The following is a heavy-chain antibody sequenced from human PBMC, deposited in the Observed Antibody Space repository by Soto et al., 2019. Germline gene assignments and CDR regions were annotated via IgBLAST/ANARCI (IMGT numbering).Heavy chain of an antibody. J-gene: IGHJ4*02. CDR3: ARDKRDLRFLEWSYYFDY. CDR1: GFTFSSYA. Sequence: QVQLVESGGGVVQPGRSLRLSCADSGFTFSSYAMHWVRQAPGKGLEWVAVISYDGSNKYYADSVKGRFTISRDNSKNAXXLPMNSLRAADTAVYYCARDKRDLRFLEWSYYFDYWGQGTLVTVSS. D-gene: IGHD3-3*01. V-gene: IGHV3-30-3*01. CDR2: ISYDGSNK.